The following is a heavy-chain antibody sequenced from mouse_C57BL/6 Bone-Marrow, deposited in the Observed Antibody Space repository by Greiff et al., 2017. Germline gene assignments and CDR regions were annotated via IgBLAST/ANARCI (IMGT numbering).Heavy chain of an antibody. V-gene: IGHV1-50*01. CDR1: GYTFTSYW. Sequence: QVQLKQPGAELVKPGASVKLSCKASGYTFTSYWMQWVKQRPGQGLEWIGEIDPSDSYTNYNQKFKGKATLTVDTSSSTAYMQLSSLTSEDSAVYYCARDYDGAWFAYWGQGTLVTVSA. CDR2: IDPSDSYT. D-gene: IGHD2-4*01. J-gene: IGHJ3*01. CDR3: ARDYDGAWFAY.